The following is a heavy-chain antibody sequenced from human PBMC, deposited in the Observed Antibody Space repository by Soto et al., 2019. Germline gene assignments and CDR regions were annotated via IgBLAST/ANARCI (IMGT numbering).Heavy chain of an antibody. CDR2: VYYSGSS. CDR1: GDSISGGAAF. Sequence: SDTLSLTCPVSGDSISGGAAFWSWIRQPPGKGLEWIANVYYSGSSYYNPSLKSRLTISVDTTKNQFSLQLKSMTAADTAVYYCAKLSCTSSTCYFPGWFDPWGQGNLVTVSS. CDR3: AKLSCTSSTCYFPGWFDP. V-gene: IGHV4-30-4*02. J-gene: IGHJ5*02. D-gene: IGHD2-2*01.